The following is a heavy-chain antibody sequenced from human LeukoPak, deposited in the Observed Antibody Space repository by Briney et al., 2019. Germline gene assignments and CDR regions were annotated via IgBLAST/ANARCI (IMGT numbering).Heavy chain of an antibody. J-gene: IGHJ6*02. Sequence: ASAKVFWKGSGYTFTSYEINWVRQATGQGPGGMGWTNPNSGNTGYGEKIQDRVTMTKSTSISTAYMEMSSLRSEDTAVYYCARARSEAAIQLWFRHYYYYYGMDVWGQGTTVTVSS. CDR2: TNPNSGNT. CDR1: GYTFTSYE. V-gene: IGHV1-8*01. D-gene: IGHD5-18*01. CDR3: ARARSEAAIQLWFRHYYYYYGMDV.